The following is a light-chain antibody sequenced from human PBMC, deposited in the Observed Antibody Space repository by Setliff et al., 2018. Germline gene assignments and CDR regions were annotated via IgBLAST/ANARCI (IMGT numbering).Light chain of an antibody. V-gene: IGLV2-8*01. CDR3: SSYEGGNNYV. CDR2: EVS. J-gene: IGLJ1*01. CDR1: SSDISVYNY. Sequence: QSALTQPPSASGSPGQSVTISCTGTSSDISVYNYVSWYQQHPGKAPKLMIYEVSKRPSGVPDRFSGSKSGSTASLTISGLQPEDEADYYCSSYEGGNNYVFGSGTKVTVL.